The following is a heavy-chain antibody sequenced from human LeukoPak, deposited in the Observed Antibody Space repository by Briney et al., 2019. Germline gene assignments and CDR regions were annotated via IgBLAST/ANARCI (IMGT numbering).Heavy chain of an antibody. V-gene: IGHV3-74*01. J-gene: IGHJ4*02. CDR3: ARGARGSGTASDY. Sequence: GGSLRLSCAASGFTFSSYWMHWVRQAPGKGLVWVSRIKSDGSNTNYADSVKGRFTISRDNAKNTLHLQMNSLRAEDTAVYYCARGARGSGTASDYWGQGTLVTVSA. CDR1: GFTFSSYW. D-gene: IGHD3-10*01. CDR2: IKSDGSNT.